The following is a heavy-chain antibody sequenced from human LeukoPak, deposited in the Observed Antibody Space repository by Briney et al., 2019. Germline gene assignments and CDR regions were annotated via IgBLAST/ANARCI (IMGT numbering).Heavy chain of an antibody. CDR1: GFTFSSYA. CDR2: ISGSGGST. V-gene: IGHV3-23*01. D-gene: IGHD3-3*01. J-gene: IGHJ6*02. Sequence: QPGGSLRLSCAASGFTFSSYAMSWVRQAPGKGLEWVSAISGSGGSTYYADSVKGRFTISRDNSKNTLYLQMNSLRAEDTAVYYCAKDPGITIFGVVIAEWGMDVWGQGTTVTVSS. CDR3: AKDPGITIFGVVIAEWGMDV.